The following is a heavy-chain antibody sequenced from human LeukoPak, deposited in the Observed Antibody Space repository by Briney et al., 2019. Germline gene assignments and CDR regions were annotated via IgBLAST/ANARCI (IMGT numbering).Heavy chain of an antibody. V-gene: IGHV3-48*04. CDR2: ISSSSSTI. CDR1: GFTFSSYS. CDR3: ARDAGSLYDYVWGSYRPNYFDY. Sequence: GGSLRLSCAASGFTFSSYSMNWVRQTPGKGLEWVSYISSSSSTIYYADSVKGRFTISRDNAKNSLYLQMNSLRAEDTAVYYCARDAGSLYDYVWGSYRPNYFDYWGQGTLVTVSS. J-gene: IGHJ4*02. D-gene: IGHD3-16*02.